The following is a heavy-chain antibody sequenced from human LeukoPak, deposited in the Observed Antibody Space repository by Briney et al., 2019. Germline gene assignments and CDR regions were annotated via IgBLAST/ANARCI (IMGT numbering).Heavy chain of an antibody. J-gene: IGHJ1*01. Sequence: ASVKVSCKASGYTFTGYYMLWVRQAPGQGLEWMGWINPNSGGTNYAQKFQGRVTMTRDTSISTAYMELSRLRSDDTAVYYCARGPLYCSGGSCRKLEYFQHWGQGTLVTVSS. CDR2: INPNSGGT. D-gene: IGHD2-15*01. V-gene: IGHV1-2*02. CDR3: ARGPLYCSGGSCRKLEYFQH. CDR1: GYTFTGYY.